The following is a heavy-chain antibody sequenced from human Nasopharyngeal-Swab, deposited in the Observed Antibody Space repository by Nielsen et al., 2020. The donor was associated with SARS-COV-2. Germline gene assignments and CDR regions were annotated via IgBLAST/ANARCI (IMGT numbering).Heavy chain of an antibody. CDR2: IRSKAYGGTT. D-gene: IGHD3-10*01. CDR3: TREPVLLWFRELLPPPPFDY. Sequence: GESLKISCTASGFTFGDYAMSWFRQAPGKGLEWVGFIRSKAYGGTTEYAASVKGRFTISRDDSKSIAYLQMNSLKTEDTAVYYCTREPVLLWFRELLPPPPFDYWGQGTLVTVSS. V-gene: IGHV3-49*03. CDR1: GFTFGDYA. J-gene: IGHJ4*02.